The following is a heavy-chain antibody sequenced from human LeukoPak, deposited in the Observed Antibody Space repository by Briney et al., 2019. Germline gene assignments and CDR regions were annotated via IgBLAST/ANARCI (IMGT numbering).Heavy chain of an antibody. CDR2: IRYDGSNK. CDR1: GFTFSRYG. J-gene: IGHJ4*02. Sequence: GGSLRLSCSASGFTFSRYGMHWVRQAPGKGLEWVAFIRYDGSNKYYPDSVKGRFTISRDNSKNTLYLQMNSLRAEDTAVYYCAKDWCSSTSCYLFDYWGQGTLVTVSS. D-gene: IGHD2-2*01. V-gene: IGHV3-30*02. CDR3: AKDWCSSTSCYLFDY.